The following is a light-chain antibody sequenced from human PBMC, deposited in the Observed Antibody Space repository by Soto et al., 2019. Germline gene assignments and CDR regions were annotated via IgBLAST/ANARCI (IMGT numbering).Light chain of an antibody. Sequence: EIVMTQSPATLSVSPGERATLSCRASQSVTSNLAWYQQKPGQAPRLLIYDASTRATGFPARFSGSGSGTQFTLTITGLQSEDFAVYYCQQYNNWPRTFGQGTKLEIK. V-gene: IGKV3-15*01. J-gene: IGKJ2*01. CDR2: DAS. CDR1: QSVTSN. CDR3: QQYNNWPRT.